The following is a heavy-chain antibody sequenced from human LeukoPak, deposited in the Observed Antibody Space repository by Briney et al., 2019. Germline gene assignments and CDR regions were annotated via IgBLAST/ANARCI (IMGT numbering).Heavy chain of an antibody. D-gene: IGHD2-2*01. CDR3: AKGYQLLPTGVDY. J-gene: IGHJ4*02. CDR2: IRYDGSNK. CDR1: GFTFSSYG. V-gene: IGHV3-30*02. Sequence: PGGSLRLSCAASGFTFSSYGMHWVRQAPGEGLKWLAFIRYDGSNKYYADSVKGRFTISRDNSKNTLYLQMNSLRAEDTAVYYCAKGYQLLPTGVDYWGQGTLVTVSS.